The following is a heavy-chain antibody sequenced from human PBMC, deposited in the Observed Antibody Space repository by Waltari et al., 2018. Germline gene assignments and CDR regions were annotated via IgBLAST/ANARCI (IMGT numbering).Heavy chain of an antibody. Sequence: QVQLQESGPGLVKPSETLSLTCTVSGGSISSYYWSWIRQPAGKGLEWLGRIYTSGVTNDNPSCRSRVTMSVDPSMNQFALKLSSVTAADTAVYYCAGDRGRSSSWYSHDAFDIWGQGTMVTVSS. V-gene: IGHV4-4*07. CDR1: GGSISSYY. CDR3: AGDRGRSSSWYSHDAFDI. CDR2: IYTSGVT. D-gene: IGHD6-13*01. J-gene: IGHJ3*02.